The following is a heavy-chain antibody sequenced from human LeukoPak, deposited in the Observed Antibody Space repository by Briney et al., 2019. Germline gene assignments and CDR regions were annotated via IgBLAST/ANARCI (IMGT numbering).Heavy chain of an antibody. J-gene: IGHJ4*02. D-gene: IGHD3-10*01. CDR3: ARVPAFEGLWFGELLYLDY. Sequence: GGSLRLSCAASGFTFGDYAMHWVRQAPGKGLEWVSGISWNSGSIGYADSVKGRFTISRDNAKNSLYLQMNSLRAEDTAVYYCARVPAFEGLWFGELLYLDYWGQGTLVTVSS. CDR2: ISWNSGSI. V-gene: IGHV3-9*01. CDR1: GFTFGDYA.